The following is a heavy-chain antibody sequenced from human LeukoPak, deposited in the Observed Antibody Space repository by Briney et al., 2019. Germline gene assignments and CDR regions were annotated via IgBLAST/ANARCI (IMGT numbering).Heavy chain of an antibody. J-gene: IGHJ6*03. CDR1: GYTFTGHY. CDR3: ARDGRWFGEKYYYYYMDV. V-gene: IGHV1-2*02. D-gene: IGHD3-10*01. CDR2: INPNSGGT. Sequence: PRASVKVSCKASGYTFTGHYIHWVRQVPGQGLEWMGWINPNSGGTNYAQKFQGRVTMTRDTSISTAYMELSRLRSDDTAVYYCARDGRWFGEKYYYYYMDVWGKGTTVTISS.